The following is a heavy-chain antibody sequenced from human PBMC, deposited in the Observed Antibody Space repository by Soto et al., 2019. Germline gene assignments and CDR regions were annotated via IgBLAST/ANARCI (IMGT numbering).Heavy chain of an antibody. Sequence: SETLSLTCDVSGVSISSGNWWSWVRHPPGKGLEWIAEVYNDGSANYHPSLESRATIPVDRSKNQFSLRLSSVTAADTGKYYCARLVYDSRLNYLYFDHWGQGTLVTVSS. D-gene: IGHD3-22*01. CDR2: VYNDGSA. CDR3: ARLVYDSRLNYLYFDH. J-gene: IGHJ4*02. V-gene: IGHV4-4*02. CDR1: GVSISSGNW.